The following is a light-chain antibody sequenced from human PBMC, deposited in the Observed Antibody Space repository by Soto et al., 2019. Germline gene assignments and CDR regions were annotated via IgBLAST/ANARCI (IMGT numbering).Light chain of an antibody. V-gene: IGKV3-20*01. J-gene: IGKJ1*01. Sequence: EIVLTQSPGTLSLSPGERATLSCRASQSVNPYYLAWYQQKPGQAPRLLIYSASSRATGIPDRFSGSGSGTDFILTISRVEPEDFVVYYCQYYGSSPRTFGQGTKVEIK. CDR3: QYYGSSPRT. CDR1: QSVNPYY. CDR2: SAS.